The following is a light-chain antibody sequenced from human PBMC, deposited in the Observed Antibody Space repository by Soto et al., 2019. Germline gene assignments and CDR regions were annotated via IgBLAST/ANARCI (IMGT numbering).Light chain of an antibody. CDR2: DTS. Sequence: EIVLTQSPATLSLSPGERATLSCRASQSISNYLAWFQQKPGQAPRLLIYDTSNRATGIPPRFSGSGSVTDFTLTISSLAPEDFAVYYCQQRSNWPLTFGGGTKVEIK. CDR1: QSISNY. J-gene: IGKJ4*01. CDR3: QQRSNWPLT. V-gene: IGKV3-11*01.